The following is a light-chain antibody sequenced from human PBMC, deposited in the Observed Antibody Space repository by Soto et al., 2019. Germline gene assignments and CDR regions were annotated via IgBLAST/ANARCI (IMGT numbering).Light chain of an antibody. Sequence: EKVMTQSPSTLSGSPGERATLSCGASQSVSSNLAWYQQKPGQAPRLLIYGASTRATGIPARFSGSGSGTEFTLTISSLQSEDFAVYYCQQYNNWPSITFGQGTRLEIK. CDR2: GAS. J-gene: IGKJ5*01. V-gene: IGKV3-15*01. CDR3: QQYNNWPSIT. CDR1: QSVSSN.